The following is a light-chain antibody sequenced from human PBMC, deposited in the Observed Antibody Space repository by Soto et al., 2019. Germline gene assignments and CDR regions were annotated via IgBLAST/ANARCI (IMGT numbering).Light chain of an antibody. J-gene: IGKJ5*01. CDR1: QSVSSN. CDR2: DAS. CDR3: QQRSNWPPAT. V-gene: IGKV3-11*01. Sequence: EIVLTQSPATLSLSPGERATLSCRASQSVSSNLAWYQQKPGQAPRLLIYDASNRATGIPARFSGSGSGTDFTLTISRLEPEDFAVYYCQQRSNWPPATFGQGTRLEIK.